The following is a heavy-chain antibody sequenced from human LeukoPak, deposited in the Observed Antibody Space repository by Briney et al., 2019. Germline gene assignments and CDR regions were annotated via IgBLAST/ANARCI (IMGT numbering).Heavy chain of an antibody. D-gene: IGHD3-9*01. Sequence: GGSLRLSCAASGFTFSSYSMNWVRQAPGKGLEWVSYISSSSSSIYYADSVKGRFTISRDDGKNSLYLQMNSLRDEDTAVYYCARGSGSGDWLIDYWGQGTLVTVSS. CDR3: ARGSGSGDWLIDY. J-gene: IGHJ4*02. CDR2: ISSSSSSI. CDR1: GFTFSSYS. V-gene: IGHV3-48*02.